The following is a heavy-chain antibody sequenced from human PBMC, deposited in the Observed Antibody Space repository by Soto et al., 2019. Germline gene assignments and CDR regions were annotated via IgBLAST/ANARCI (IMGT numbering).Heavy chain of an antibody. J-gene: IGHJ4*02. V-gene: IGHV1-69*01. CDR1: GGSFSSNA. CDR3: GTGGRGYSYGGGAPRYHFDY. CDR2: ILPIFATG. D-gene: IGHD5-18*01. Sequence: QVQLVQSGAEVKKPGSSVKFSCKASGGSFSSNAISWVRQARGQGLEWMGGILPIFATGNYAQKFQGRLTITAHESTSTAYRVLSSLISEDTAVYYCGTGGRGYSYGGGAPRYHFDYWGQGTLVPVSS.